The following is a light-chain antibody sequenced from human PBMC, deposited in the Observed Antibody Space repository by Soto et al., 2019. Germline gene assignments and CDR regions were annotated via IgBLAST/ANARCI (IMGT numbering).Light chain of an antibody. Sequence: IGLTRSPDTLSLSTGERTTLSCRASQSFSSSYLASYQQQPAKPPSLLIYGASSRATGIPDSFSGSGSATDFTLPISRLQPADFAAYYCQQYGSSHPWTFGHGTKVDI. CDR2: GAS. J-gene: IGKJ1*01. CDR3: QQYGSSHPWT. CDR1: QSFSSSY. V-gene: IGKV3-20*01.